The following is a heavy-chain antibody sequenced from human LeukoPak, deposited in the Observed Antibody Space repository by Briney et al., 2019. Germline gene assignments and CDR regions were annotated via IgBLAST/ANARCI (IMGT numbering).Heavy chain of an antibody. CDR2: TYYRSKWYN. Sequence: SQTLSLTCAISGDSVSSNSAAWNWIRQSPSRGLEWLGRTYYRSKWYNDYTVSVKSRITINPDTSRNQFSLQLNSVTPEDTAVYYCARDLEHYDILTGYYNVPFDYWGQGTLVTVSS. V-gene: IGHV6-1*01. CDR3: ARDLEHYDILTGYYNVPFDY. D-gene: IGHD3-9*01. CDR1: GDSVSSNSAA. J-gene: IGHJ4*02.